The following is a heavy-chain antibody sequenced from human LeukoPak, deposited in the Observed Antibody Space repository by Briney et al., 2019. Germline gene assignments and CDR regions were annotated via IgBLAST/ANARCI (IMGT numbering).Heavy chain of an antibody. CDR1: GFTFSNYG. V-gene: IGHV3-48*04. J-gene: IGHJ4*02. CDR2: ISASRSSI. Sequence: GGSLRLSCVVSGFTFSNYGMNWVRQAPGKGLDWVSYISASRSSISYADSVKGRFTISRDNAKNSLYLEMNSLRAEDAGVYYCARDKIVGATALDYWGQGTLVTVSS. CDR3: ARDKIVGATALDY. D-gene: IGHD1-26*01.